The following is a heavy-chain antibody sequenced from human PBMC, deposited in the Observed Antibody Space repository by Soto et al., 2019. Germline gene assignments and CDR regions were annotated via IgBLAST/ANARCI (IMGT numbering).Heavy chain of an antibody. CDR2: IYYSGST. CDR3: ARQLVAATLGYNWFDP. V-gene: IGHV4-39*01. Sequence: SETLSLTCTVSGGSISSSSYYWGWIRQPPGKGLEWIGSIYYSGSTYYNPSLKSRVTISVDTSKNQFSLKLSSVTAADTAVYYCARQLVAATLGYNWFDPWGQGTLVTVSS. CDR1: GGSISSSSYY. J-gene: IGHJ5*02. D-gene: IGHD2-15*01.